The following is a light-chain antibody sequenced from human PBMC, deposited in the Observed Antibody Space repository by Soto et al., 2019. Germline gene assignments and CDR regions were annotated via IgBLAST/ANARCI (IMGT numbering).Light chain of an antibody. V-gene: IGKV3-11*01. J-gene: IGKJ4*01. CDR1: ESVRSS. CDR2: DAS. CDR3: QQRYSWPPLT. Sequence: EIVLTQSPATLSLSPGEGATLSCRASESVRSSLAWYQHKPGQVPRLLIYDASNRATGVPARFSAGGSGTDFSLTISSLEPEDFAVYYCQQRYSWPPLTFGGGTRVEI.